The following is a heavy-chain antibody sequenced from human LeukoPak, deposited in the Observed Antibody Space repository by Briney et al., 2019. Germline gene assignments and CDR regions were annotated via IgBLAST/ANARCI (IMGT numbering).Heavy chain of an antibody. CDR2: MKNSGDTI. CDR1: GFIFTEYY. Sequence: GSLRLSCAASGFIFTEYYMSWIRQAPGKGLEWVSYMKNSGDTIYYADSVKGRFTIARDNAKNSLYLQMNSLRAEDTAVYYCARGHFGLDYWGQGTLVTVSS. J-gene: IGHJ4*02. CDR3: ARGHFGLDY. D-gene: IGHD3-10*01. V-gene: IGHV3-11*01.